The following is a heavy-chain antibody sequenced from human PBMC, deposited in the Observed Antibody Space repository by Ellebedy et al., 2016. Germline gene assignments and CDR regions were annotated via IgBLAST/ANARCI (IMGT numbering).Heavy chain of an antibody. CDR1: GGTFSSYA. J-gene: IGHJ4*02. V-gene: IGHV1-69*04. Sequence: ASVKVSCKASGGTFSSYAISWVRQAPGQGLEWMGRIIPILGIANYAQKFQGRVTITADKSTSTAYMELSSLRSEDTAVYYCAREHGQTPFDYWGQGTLVTVSS. CDR2: IIPILGIA. CDR3: AREHGQTPFDY.